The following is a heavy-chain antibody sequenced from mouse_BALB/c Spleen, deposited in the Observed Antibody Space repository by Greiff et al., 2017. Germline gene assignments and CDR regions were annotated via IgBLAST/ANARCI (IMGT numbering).Heavy chain of an antibody. CDR3: ARGIYGNWFAY. CDR2: ILPGSGST. D-gene: IGHD2-1*01. CDR1: GYTFSSYW. V-gene: IGHV1-9*01. Sequence: VQLQQSGAELMKPGASVKISCKATGYTFSSYWIEWVKQRPGHGLEWIGEILPGSGSTNYNEKFKGKATFTADTSSNTAYMQLSSLTSEDSAVYYCARGIYGNWFAYWGQGTLVTVSA. J-gene: IGHJ3*01.